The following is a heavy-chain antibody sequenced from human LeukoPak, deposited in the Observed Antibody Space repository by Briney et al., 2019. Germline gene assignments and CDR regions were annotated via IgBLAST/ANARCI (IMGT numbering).Heavy chain of an antibody. CDR1: GFSFSNAW. V-gene: IGHV3-23*01. Sequence: GGSLRLSCAASGFSFSNAWMSWVRQAPGKGLEWVSSISGSGGSTFYADSVKGRFTISRDNSKNTLYLQMNSLRAEDTAVYYCAKMGRGSGSYYNEFDYWGQGTLVTVSS. J-gene: IGHJ4*02. CDR2: ISGSGGST. CDR3: AKMGRGSGSYYNEFDY. D-gene: IGHD3-10*01.